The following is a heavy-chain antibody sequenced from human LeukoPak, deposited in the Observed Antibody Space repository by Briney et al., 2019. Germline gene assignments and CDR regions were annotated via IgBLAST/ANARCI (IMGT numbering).Heavy chain of an antibody. J-gene: IGHJ4*02. D-gene: IGHD1-14*01. CDR3: AKDYHPHGATYPGH. Sequence: GGSLRLSCAASRFTFRNYGMLWVRQAPGEGLEWLTHISLDGSNQYYADSVRGRFTISRDNSKDTLYLQMNDLRPDDTAVYFCAKDYHPHGATYPGHWGQGTLVTVSS. V-gene: IGHV3-30*18. CDR1: RFTFRNYG. CDR2: ISLDGSNQ.